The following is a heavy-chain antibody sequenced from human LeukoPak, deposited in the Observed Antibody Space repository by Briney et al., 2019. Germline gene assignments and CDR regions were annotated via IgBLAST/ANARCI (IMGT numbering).Heavy chain of an antibody. CDR3: ASCRYSSAGCSFDI. V-gene: IGHV3-7*03. CDR1: GFTFSDYW. D-gene: IGHD2-15*01. CDR2: IKQDASVK. J-gene: IGHJ3*02. Sequence: GGSLRLSCSASGFTFSDYWMSWVRLAPGKGLEWVANIKQDASVKYYVDSVKGRFTVSRDNAESSLFVQMSSLRVEDTAVYYCASCRYSSAGCSFDIWGQGTMVTVSP.